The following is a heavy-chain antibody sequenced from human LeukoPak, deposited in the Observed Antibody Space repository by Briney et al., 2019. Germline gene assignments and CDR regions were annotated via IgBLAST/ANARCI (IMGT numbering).Heavy chain of an antibody. CDR2: IGGRGSNI. V-gene: IGHV3-48*01. CDR1: GFTFSSYS. Sequence: GGSLRLSCAASGFTFSSYSMNWVRQAPGKGLEWVSYIGGRGSNICYADSVKGRFTISRDNSKNTLYLQMNSLRAEDTAVYYCARGSPYYGMDVWGQGTMVTVSS. J-gene: IGHJ6*02. CDR3: ARGSPYYGMDV.